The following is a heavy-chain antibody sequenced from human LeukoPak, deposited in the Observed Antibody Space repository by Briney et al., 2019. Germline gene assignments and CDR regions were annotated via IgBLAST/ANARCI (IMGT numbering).Heavy chain of an antibody. Sequence: SETLSLTCNVSGTSFTHYYWSWIRQTPEKGLEWIGQINHSGDTSYNPSLRSRITLSVDRSKNQFSLKVTSVTAADTGVYYCARGPRAVGLSPWGHGTLVTVSS. V-gene: IGHV4-34*01. CDR2: INHSGDT. CDR1: GTSFTHYY. CDR3: ARGPRAVGLSP. J-gene: IGHJ5*02. D-gene: IGHD6-19*01.